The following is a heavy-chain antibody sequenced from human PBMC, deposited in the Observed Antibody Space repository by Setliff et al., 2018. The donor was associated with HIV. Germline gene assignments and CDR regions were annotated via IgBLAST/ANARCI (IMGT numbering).Heavy chain of an antibody. D-gene: IGHD3-22*01. J-gene: IGHJ6*03. CDR2: INWNGGST. V-gene: IGHV3-20*04. CDR1: GFTFDDYG. CDR3: ARVQYFNSGGYWATIRHYYYMDV. Sequence: GGSLRLSCAASGFTFDDYGMSWVRQAPGKGLEWVSGINWNGGSTGYADSVKGRFTISRDNAKNSLYLQMNSLRAEDTALYYCARVQYFNSGGYWATIRHYYYMDVWGKGTAVTVSS.